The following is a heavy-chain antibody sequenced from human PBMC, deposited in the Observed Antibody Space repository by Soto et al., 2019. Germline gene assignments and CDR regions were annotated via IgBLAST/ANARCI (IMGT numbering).Heavy chain of an antibody. CDR3: ARATIGSFGALDM. CDR2: IWYDGSIK. Sequence: QVQLVESGGGVVQPGRSLRLSCAASGFTFGIYGMHWVRQAPGKGLEWVAVIWYDGSIKYHADSVKGRFTISRDNSKNTVYLQMNSLRDEDTAVYYCARATIGSFGALDMWGQGTMVTVSS. V-gene: IGHV3-33*01. J-gene: IGHJ3*02. CDR1: GFTFGIYG. D-gene: IGHD3-10*01.